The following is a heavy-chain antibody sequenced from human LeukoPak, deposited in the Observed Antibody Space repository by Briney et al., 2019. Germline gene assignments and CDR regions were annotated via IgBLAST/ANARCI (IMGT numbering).Heavy chain of an antibody. CDR3: ARAPANKYDSRLPEDY. CDR2: INPSDGTT. Sequence: ASLKVSCKTSGYTFTGYYIHWVRQAPGQGLEWMGVINPSDGTTSYAQKFQGRVTMTRDTSTSTVYMELRSLRSEDTAVYYCARAPANKYDSRLPEDYWGQGTLVTVSS. V-gene: IGHV1-46*01. CDR1: GYTFTGYY. J-gene: IGHJ4*02. D-gene: IGHD3-22*01.